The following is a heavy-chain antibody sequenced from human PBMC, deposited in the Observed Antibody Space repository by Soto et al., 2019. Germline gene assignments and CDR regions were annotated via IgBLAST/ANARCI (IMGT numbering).Heavy chain of an antibody. J-gene: IGHJ5*02. CDR3: ARDSGDIGVVPAAGESSGWFDP. D-gene: IGHD2-2*01. Sequence: QVQLVESGGGVVQPGRSLRLSCAASGFTFSSYGMHWVRQAPGKGLEWVAVIWYDGSNKYYADSVKGRFTISRDNSKNTQYLQINSLRAEHTAVYYCARDSGDIGVVPAAGESSGWFDPWGQGALVTVSS. CDR2: IWYDGSNK. V-gene: IGHV3-33*01. CDR1: GFTFSSYG.